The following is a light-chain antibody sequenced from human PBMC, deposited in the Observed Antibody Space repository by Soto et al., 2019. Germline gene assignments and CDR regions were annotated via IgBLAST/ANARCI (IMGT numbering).Light chain of an antibody. CDR2: DVS. CDR1: SSDVGAYNY. V-gene: IGLV2-14*03. J-gene: IGLJ1*01. CDR3: SSYTSSSTPYV. Sequence: QSVLTQPASVSGSPGQSITISCTGTSSDVGAYNYVSWYQHHPGKAPKLMIYDVSNRPSGVSNRFSGSKSGNTASLTISGLQAEDEADYYCSSYTSSSTPYVFGTGTKVTV.